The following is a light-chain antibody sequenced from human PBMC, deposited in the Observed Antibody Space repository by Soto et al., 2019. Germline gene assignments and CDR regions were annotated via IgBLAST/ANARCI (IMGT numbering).Light chain of an antibody. Sequence: QSVLTQPPSVSGAPGQRVTISCTGSSSNIGAGYDVHWYQQLPGTAPKLLIYGNSNRPSGVPDRFSGSKSGTSASPAITGLQAEDEADYYCQSYDSSLSGSRVVFGGGTKLTVL. CDR3: QSYDSSLSGSRVV. J-gene: IGLJ2*01. CDR2: GNS. CDR1: SSNIGAGYD. V-gene: IGLV1-40*01.